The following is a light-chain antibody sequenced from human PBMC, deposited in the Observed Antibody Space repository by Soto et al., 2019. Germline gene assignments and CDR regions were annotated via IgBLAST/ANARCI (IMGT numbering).Light chain of an antibody. CDR3: QQGYATPYT. Sequence: DIQMTQSPSSLSASVGDRATITCRASQNINNYLNWYHQKPGKAPKLLIYAASSLQSGVPSRFSGSGSGTDFTLTISSLQPKDFATYYCQQGYATPYTFGQGTKLEIK. V-gene: IGKV1-39*01. CDR2: AAS. J-gene: IGKJ2*01. CDR1: QNINNY.